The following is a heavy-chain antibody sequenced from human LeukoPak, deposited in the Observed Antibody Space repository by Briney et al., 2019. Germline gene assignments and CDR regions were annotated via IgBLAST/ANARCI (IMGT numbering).Heavy chain of an antibody. D-gene: IGHD6-13*01. CDR2: ISSSGSTI. CDR3: ATGGYSSSWSLGMDV. V-gene: IGHV3-11*01. J-gene: IGHJ6*02. Sequence: PGGSLRLSCAASGFTFSDYYMSWIRQAPGKGLEWVSYISSSGSTIYYADSVKGRFTISRDDAKNSLYLQMNSLRAEDTAVYYCATGGYSSSWSLGMDVWGQGTTVTVSS. CDR1: GFTFSDYY.